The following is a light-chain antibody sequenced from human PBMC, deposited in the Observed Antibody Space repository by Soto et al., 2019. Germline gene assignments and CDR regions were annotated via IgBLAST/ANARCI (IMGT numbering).Light chain of an antibody. J-gene: IGKJ1*01. CDR3: QQYHTYCWS. V-gene: IGKV1-5*03. Sequence: DIQMTQSPSSLSASVGDTVTLTCRASQDVDTWVAWFQQRPGKAPKLLISQASTLASGVPSRFSGSGSGTVFTLTISSLQPYDFATYFCQQYHTYCWSFGPGSKVEIK. CDR2: QAS. CDR1: QDVDTW.